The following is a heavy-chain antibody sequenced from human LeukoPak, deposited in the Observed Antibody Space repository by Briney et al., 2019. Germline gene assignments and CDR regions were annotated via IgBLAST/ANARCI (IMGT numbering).Heavy chain of an antibody. CDR2: ISSNGGST. J-gene: IGHJ4*02. D-gene: IGHD6-25*01. CDR3: LKVPNYSSGY. CDR1: GFTFSTYA. V-gene: IGHV3-64D*09. Sequence: GSLRLSCSASGFTFSTYAMHWVRQAPGKGLESVSTISSNGGSTYYADSVKGRFTISRDNFMNTLYLQMSSLTAEDTAVYYCLKVPNYSSGYWGQGTLVTVSS.